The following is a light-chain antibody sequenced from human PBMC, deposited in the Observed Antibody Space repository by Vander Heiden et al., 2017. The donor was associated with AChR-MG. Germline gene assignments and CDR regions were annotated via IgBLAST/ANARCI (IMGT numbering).Light chain of an antibody. V-gene: IGKV1-39*01. Sequence: DTQTTQSLSSPPASVGDRVTITCRASQSISSYLNWYQQKPGKAPKRLIYAASSLQSGVPSRFSGSGSGTDFTLTISSRQPEDFATYYCQQNYSTPQMTFGPGTKVEIK. CDR2: AAS. J-gene: IGKJ1*01. CDR3: QQNYSTPQMT. CDR1: QSISSY.